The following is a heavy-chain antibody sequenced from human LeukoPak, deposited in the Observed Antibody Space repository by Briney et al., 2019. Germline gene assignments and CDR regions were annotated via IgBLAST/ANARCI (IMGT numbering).Heavy chain of an antibody. V-gene: IGHV3-15*01. CDR3: TTDGYYYDSSGYELPFDY. Sequence: GGSLRLSCAASGFTFSNAWMNGVRQAPGKGLEWVGRFKSKTDGGTTDYAAPVKGRFTISRDDSKNTLYLQMNSLETEDTALYYCTTDGYYYDSSGYELPFDYWGQGTLVTVSS. J-gene: IGHJ4*02. CDR1: GFTFSNAW. CDR2: FKSKTDGGTT. D-gene: IGHD3-22*01.